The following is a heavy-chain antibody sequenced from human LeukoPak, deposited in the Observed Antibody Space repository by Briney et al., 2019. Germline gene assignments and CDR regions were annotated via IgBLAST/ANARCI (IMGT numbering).Heavy chain of an antibody. Sequence: ASVKVSCKVSGYTLTELSMHWVRQAPGKGLEWMGGFDPEDGETIYAQKFQGRVTMTEDTSTDTAYMELSSLRSEDTAVYYCATLLWFGEFQMYYFDYWGQGTLVTVSS. CDR2: FDPEDGET. J-gene: IGHJ4*02. D-gene: IGHD3-10*01. CDR1: GYTLTELS. V-gene: IGHV1-24*01. CDR3: ATLLWFGEFQMYYFDY.